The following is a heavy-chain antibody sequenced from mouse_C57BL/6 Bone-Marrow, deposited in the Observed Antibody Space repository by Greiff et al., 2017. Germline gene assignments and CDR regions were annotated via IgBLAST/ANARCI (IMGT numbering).Heavy chain of an antibody. D-gene: IGHD1-1*01. CDR3: ARHEDEDGSSYWYFDV. V-gene: IGHV1-62-2*01. Sequence: QVQLKESGAELVKPGASVKLSCKASGYTFTEYTIHWVKQRSGQGLEWIGWFYPGSGSIKYNEKFKDKATLTADKSSNTVYMELSRLTSEDSAVYFCARHEDEDGSSYWYFDVWGTGTTVTVSS. J-gene: IGHJ1*03. CDR2: FYPGSGSI. CDR1: GYTFTEYT.